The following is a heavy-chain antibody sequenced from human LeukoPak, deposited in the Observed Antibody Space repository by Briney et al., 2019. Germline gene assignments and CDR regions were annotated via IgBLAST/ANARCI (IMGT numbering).Heavy chain of an antibody. CDR3: ARANFLYCSSTTCLFDY. D-gene: IGHD2-2*01. V-gene: IGHV1-2*02. CDR2: INPNDGDI. J-gene: IGHJ4*02. CDR1: GYTFTDYY. Sequence: ASVKVSCKASGYTFTDYYVHWVRQAPGQGFEWMGWINPNDGDINYAQKFQGRVTMTRDTSISTAHMEVSRLRSDDTAVYYCARANFLYCSSTTCLFDYWGQGTLVTVSS.